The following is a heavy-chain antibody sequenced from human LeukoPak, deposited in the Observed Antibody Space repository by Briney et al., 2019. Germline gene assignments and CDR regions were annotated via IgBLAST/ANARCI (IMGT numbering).Heavy chain of an antibody. CDR2: IYYSGST. D-gene: IGHD3-3*01. CDR1: GGSISGTPYY. CDR3: ASNHYDFWSGYKGVGWFDP. V-gene: IGHV4-39*07. J-gene: IGHJ5*02. Sequence: SETLSLTCAISGGSISGTPYYWGWLRQPPGKGLEWIGSIYYSGSTYYNPSLKSRVTISVDTSKNQFSLKLSSVTAADTAVYYCASNHYDFWSGYKGVGWFDPWGQGTLVTVSS.